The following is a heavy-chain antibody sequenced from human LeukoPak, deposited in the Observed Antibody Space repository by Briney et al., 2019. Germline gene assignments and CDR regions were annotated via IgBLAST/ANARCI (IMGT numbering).Heavy chain of an antibody. V-gene: IGHV1-24*01. D-gene: IGHD3-3*01. Sequence: ASVTVSCKVSGNSLSELSIQWVRQAPGKGLECMGGFDPEEAKMVYAQNFQGRVTMNEDTSTQTAFMELSGLTSDDTAVYYCTTRSGDFWSGFVNWGQGTLVTVSS. CDR3: TTRSGDFWSGFVN. CDR1: GNSLSELS. CDR2: FDPEEAKM. J-gene: IGHJ4*02.